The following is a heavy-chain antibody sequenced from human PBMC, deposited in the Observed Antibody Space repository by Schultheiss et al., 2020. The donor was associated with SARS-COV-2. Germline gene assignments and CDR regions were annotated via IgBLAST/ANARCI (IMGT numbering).Heavy chain of an antibody. CDR2: INHSGST. CDR3: ARDGSWRLYYYYMDV. V-gene: IGHV4-61*08. J-gene: IGHJ6*03. CDR1: GGSISSGGYY. D-gene: IGHD6-13*01. Sequence: SETLSLTCTVSGGSISSGGYYWSWIRQHPGKGLEWIGEINHSGSTNYNPSLKSRVTISVDTSKNQFSLKLSSVTAADTAVYYCARDGSWRLYYYYMDVWGKGTTVTVSS.